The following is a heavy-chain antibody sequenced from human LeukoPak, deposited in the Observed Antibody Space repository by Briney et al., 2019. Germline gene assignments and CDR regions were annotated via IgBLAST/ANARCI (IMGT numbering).Heavy chain of an antibody. CDR3: ARLGCGSTSCYKIWFDP. CDR2: INPSGSNS. Sequence: GASVKVSCKASGYTFSSYYIHWVRQAPGQGLQWMGGINPSGSNSRYAEEFQGRVTMTRDTATNTVNMELSSLRSNDTAVYYCARLGCGSTSCYKIWFDPWGQGTLVTVSS. J-gene: IGHJ5*02. D-gene: IGHD2-2*02. CDR1: GYTFSSYY. V-gene: IGHV1-46*01.